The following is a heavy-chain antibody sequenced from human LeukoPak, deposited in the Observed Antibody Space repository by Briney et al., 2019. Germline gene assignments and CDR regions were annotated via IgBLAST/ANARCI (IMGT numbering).Heavy chain of an antibody. CDR3: AKDIARSGYHYMDV. V-gene: IGHV3-9*03. J-gene: IGHJ6*03. CDR1: GFTFDDYA. CDR2: ISWNSGSI. Sequence: GGSLRLSCAASGFTFDDYAMHWVRQAPGKGLEWVSGISWNSGSIGYADSVKGRFTISRDNAKNSLYLQMNSLRAEDMALYYCAKDIARSGYHYMDVWGKGTTVTVSS.